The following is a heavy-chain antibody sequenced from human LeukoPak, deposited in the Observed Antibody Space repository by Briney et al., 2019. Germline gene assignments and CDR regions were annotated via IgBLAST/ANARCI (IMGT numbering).Heavy chain of an antibody. V-gene: IGHV4-39*07. D-gene: IGHD6-6*01. J-gene: IGHJ3*02. Sequence: PSETLSLTCTVSGGSISISNYYWGWIRQPPGEGLEWIGRIYSSGSTNYNPSLKSRVTISQDTSKNQVSLKLSSVTAADTAVYYCARDPRYSSSAHVFDIWGQGTMVTVSS. CDR1: GGSISISNYY. CDR2: IYSSGST. CDR3: ARDPRYSSSAHVFDI.